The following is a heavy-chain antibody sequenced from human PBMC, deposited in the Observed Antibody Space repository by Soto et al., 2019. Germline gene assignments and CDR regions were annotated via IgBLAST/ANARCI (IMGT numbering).Heavy chain of an antibody. Sequence: VQLVESGGGLVQPGGSLKLSCAASGFTFSGSAMHWVRQASGKGLEWVGRIRSKANSYATAYAASVKGRFTISRDDSKNTAYLQMNSLKTEDTAVYYCTRHSLAAEGGYYYYMDVWGKGTTVTVSS. CDR1: GFTFSGSA. CDR3: TRHSLAAEGGYYYYMDV. J-gene: IGHJ6*03. D-gene: IGHD6-13*01. CDR2: IRSKANSYAT. V-gene: IGHV3-73*01.